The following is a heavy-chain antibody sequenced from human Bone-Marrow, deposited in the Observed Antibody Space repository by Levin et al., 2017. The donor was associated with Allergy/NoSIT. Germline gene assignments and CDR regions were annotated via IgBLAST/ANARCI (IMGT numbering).Heavy chain of an antibody. Sequence: GASVKVSCKASGGTFRSHAINWVRQAPGQGLEWMGGIIPMFDSTNSAQKFQGRVTFAADKSTNTAYMELSSLRSDDTAVYYCARDSGDMASFFYSGLDVWGQGTTVTVSS. D-gene: IGHD2/OR15-2a*01. J-gene: IGHJ6*02. V-gene: IGHV1-69*06. CDR2: IIPMFDST. CDR3: ARDSGDMASFFYSGLDV. CDR1: GGTFRSHA.